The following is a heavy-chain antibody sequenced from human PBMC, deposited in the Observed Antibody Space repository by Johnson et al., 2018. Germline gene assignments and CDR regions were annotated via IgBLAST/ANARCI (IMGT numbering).Heavy chain of an antibody. CDR2: INSDGSST. J-gene: IGHJ6*03. CDR3: ARGSRGLIGYMDV. Sequence: VQLQESGGGLVQPGGSLRLSCAASGFTFSTYWMHWARQDPGKGLVWVSRINSDGSSTHSADSVKGRFTISRDNAKNTLYLQMNSLRAEDTAMYYCARGSRGLIGYMDVWGKGTTVTVSS. D-gene: IGHD3-10*01. V-gene: IGHV3-74*01. CDR1: GFTFSTYW.